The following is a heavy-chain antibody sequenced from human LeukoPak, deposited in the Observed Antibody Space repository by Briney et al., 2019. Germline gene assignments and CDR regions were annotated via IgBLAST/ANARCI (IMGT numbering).Heavy chain of an antibody. V-gene: IGHV3-23*01. CDR2: VSGSGGIT. D-gene: IGHD2-21*02. CDR1: GFTFSSYA. Sequence: GGSLRLSCAASGFTFSSYAMSWVRQAPGKGLEWVSVVSGSGGITYYADSVKGRFTIARDNSKNTLYLQMNSLRAEDTAVYYCAKGQGCGDGCYMFEHWGQGILVTVSS. J-gene: IGHJ4*02. CDR3: AKGQGCGDGCYMFEH.